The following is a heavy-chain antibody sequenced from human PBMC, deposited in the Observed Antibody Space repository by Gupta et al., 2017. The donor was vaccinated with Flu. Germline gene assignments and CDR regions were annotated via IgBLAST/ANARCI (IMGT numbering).Heavy chain of an antibody. CDR1: GYSISRGYY. D-gene: IGHD1-20*01. Sequence: QVQLQESGTGPVKLSETLSHTHVVSGYSISRGYYLGWIRQPHGKVLEWISSIFQNEITYHNPSLRGLLSVSVDTSNNQFALKLSSVTAADTAVYYCARGYSWNFDYWGQGILVTVSS. J-gene: IGHJ4*02. V-gene: IGHV4-38-2*01. CDR2: IFQNEIT. CDR3: ARGYSWNFDY.